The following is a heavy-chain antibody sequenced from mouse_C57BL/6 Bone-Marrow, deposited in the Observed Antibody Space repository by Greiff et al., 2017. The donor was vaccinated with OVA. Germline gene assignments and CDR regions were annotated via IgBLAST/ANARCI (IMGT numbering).Heavy chain of an antibody. CDR2: ISYDGSN. CDR3: ARGDYSRGYFDV. J-gene: IGHJ1*03. Sequence: EVKLQESGPGLVKPSQSLSLTCSVTGYSITSGYYWNWIRQFPGNKLEWMGYISYDGSNNYNPSLKNRISITRDTSKNQFFLKLNSVTTEDTATYYCARGDYSRGYFDVWGTGTTVTVSS. D-gene: IGHD2-5*01. V-gene: IGHV3-6*01. CDR1: GYSITSGYY.